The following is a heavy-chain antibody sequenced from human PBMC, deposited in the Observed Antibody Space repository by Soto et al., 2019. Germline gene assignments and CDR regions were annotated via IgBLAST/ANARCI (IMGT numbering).Heavy chain of an antibody. CDR1: GFTFSSYS. CDR3: ASLDVTYYYYYGMDV. J-gene: IGHJ6*02. CDR2: ISSSSSTI. Sequence: PGGSLRLSCAASGFTFSSYSMNWVRQAPGKGLEWVSYISSSSSTIYYADSVKGRFTISRDNAKNSLYLQMNSLRDEDTAVYYCASLDVTYYYYYGMDVWGQGTTVTVSS. V-gene: IGHV3-48*02.